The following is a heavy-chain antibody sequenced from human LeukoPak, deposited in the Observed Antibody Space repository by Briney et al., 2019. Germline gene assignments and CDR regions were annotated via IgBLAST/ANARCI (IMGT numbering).Heavy chain of an antibody. CDR3: AKEGCGDGCYSLAFDF. V-gene: IGHV3-30*18. Sequence: GRSLRLSCAASGLPFSTFGMHWVRQAPGKGLEWVALISYDGSDKDYADSVKGRFTISRDDSKNTLYLQRNSLRAEDTAVYYCAKEGCGDGCYSLAFDFWGHGTMVTVSS. CDR1: GLPFSTFG. CDR2: ISYDGSDK. D-gene: IGHD2-21*02. J-gene: IGHJ3*01.